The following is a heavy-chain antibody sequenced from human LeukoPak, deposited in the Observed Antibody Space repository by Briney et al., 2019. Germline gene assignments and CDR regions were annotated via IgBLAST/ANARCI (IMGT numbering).Heavy chain of an antibody. J-gene: IGHJ4*02. CDR1: GFTFSSYS. Sequence: GGSLRLSCAASGFTFSSYSMNWVRQAPGKGLEWVSSISSSSSYIYYADSVKGRFTISRDNAKNSLYLQMKSLRAEDTAVYYCARDSTASSIAASEEFCDYWGQGTLVTVSS. D-gene: IGHD6-6*01. CDR2: ISSSSSYI. V-gene: IGHV3-21*01. CDR3: ARDSTASSIAASEEFCDY.